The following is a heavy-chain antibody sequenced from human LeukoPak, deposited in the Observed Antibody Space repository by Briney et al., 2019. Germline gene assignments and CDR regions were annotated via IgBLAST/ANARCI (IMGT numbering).Heavy chain of an antibody. CDR2: INHGGST. Sequence: MPSETLSLTCAVYGGSFSGYYWSWIRQPPGKGLEWIGEINHGGSTNYNPSLKSRVTISVDTSKNQFSLKLSSVTAADTAVYYCAGARYCSSTSCYANPRARYYGMDVWGKGTTVTVSS. CDR3: AGARYCSSTSCYANPRARYYGMDV. CDR1: GGSFSGYY. J-gene: IGHJ6*04. D-gene: IGHD2-2*01. V-gene: IGHV4-34*01.